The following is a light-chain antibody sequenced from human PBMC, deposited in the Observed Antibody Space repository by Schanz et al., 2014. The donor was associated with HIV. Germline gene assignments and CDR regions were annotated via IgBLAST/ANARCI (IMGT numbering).Light chain of an antibody. V-gene: IGLV4-69*01. CDR1: SGQSSFA. Sequence: QPVLTQSPSASASLGASVKLTCTLSSGQSSFAIAWHQQRPEKGPRYLMKLNADGSHTKGDGIPDRFSGSSSGAERYLTISSLQSDDEADYYCQTWGTGIWVFGGGTKLTVL. CDR3: QTWGTGIWV. J-gene: IGLJ3*02. CDR2: LNADGSH.